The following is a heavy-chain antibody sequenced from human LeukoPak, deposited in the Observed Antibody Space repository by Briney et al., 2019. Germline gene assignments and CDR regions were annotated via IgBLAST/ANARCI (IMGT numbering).Heavy chain of an antibody. V-gene: IGHV1-2*02. CDR1: GYTFTGYY. D-gene: IGHD3-22*01. Sequence: ASVKVSCKASGYTFTGYYMHWVRQAPGQGLEWMGWINPNSGGTNYAQKFQGRVTMTRDTSISTAYMELSRLRSDDTAVYYCAAGQRIVVLITEPFDYWGQGALVTVSS. J-gene: IGHJ4*02. CDR3: AAGQRIVVLITEPFDY. CDR2: INPNSGGT.